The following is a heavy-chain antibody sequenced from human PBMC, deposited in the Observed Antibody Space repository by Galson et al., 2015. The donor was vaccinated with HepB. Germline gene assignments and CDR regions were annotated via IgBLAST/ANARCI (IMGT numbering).Heavy chain of an antibody. D-gene: IGHD6-19*01. CDR3: ARDPSNTSGRYIYFDY. Sequence: SVKVSCKASGYTFTSYAMHWVRQAPGQRLEWMGWINAGNGNTKYSQKFQGRVTITRDTSTSAAYMELLSLRSDDTAVYYCARDPSNTSGRYIYFDYWGQGTLLIVSS. CDR1: GYTFTSYA. J-gene: IGHJ4*02. CDR2: INAGNGNT. V-gene: IGHV1-3*01.